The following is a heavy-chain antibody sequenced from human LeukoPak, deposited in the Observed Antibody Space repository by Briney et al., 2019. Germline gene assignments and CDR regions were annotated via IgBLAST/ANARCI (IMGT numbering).Heavy chain of an antibody. CDR1: GYTFTGYY. V-gene: IGHV1-2*02. J-gene: IGHJ3*02. CDR2: INPNSGGT. Sequence: ASVKVSCKASGYTFTGYYMHWVRQAPGQGLEWMGWINPNSGGTNYAQKFQGRVTMTRDTSISTAYMELSRLRSDDTAVYYCARGQQQWMVTGAFDIWGQGTMVTVSS. CDR3: ARGQQQWMVTGAFDI. D-gene: IGHD6-19*01.